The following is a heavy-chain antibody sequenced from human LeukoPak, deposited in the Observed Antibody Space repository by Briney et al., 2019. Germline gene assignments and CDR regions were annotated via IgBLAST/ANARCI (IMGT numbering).Heavy chain of an antibody. CDR1: GGSISSTSYY. V-gene: IGHV4-39*07. CDR3: ARAVAGTAYYFDY. J-gene: IGHJ4*02. D-gene: IGHD6-19*01. Sequence: KASETLSLTCTVSGGSISSTSYYWGWIRQPPGKGLEWIGTFYYSGSTYYNPSLKSRVTISVDKSKNQFSLKLSSVTAADTAVYYCARAVAGTAYYFDYWGQGTLVTVSS. CDR2: FYYSGST.